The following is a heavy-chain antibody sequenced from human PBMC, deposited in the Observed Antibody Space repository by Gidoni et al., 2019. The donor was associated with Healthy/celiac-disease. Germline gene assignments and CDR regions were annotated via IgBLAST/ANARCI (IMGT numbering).Heavy chain of an antibody. CDR2: IRSKANSYAK. D-gene: IGHD7-27*01. J-gene: IGHJ4*02. CDR1: WFPFSGSA. CDR3: TRHEAGANWGSN. Sequence: EVQLVESGGGLVQPGGSLKLSCAASWFPFSGSAMHWVRQASGKGLVWVGRIRSKANSYAKAYAASVKGRFTISRDDSKNTAYLQMNSLKTEDTAVYYCTRHEAGANWGSNWGQGTLVTVSS. V-gene: IGHV3-73*01.